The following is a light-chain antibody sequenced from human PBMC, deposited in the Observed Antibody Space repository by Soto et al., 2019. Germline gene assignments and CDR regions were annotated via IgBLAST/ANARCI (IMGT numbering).Light chain of an antibody. CDR3: QQYDNLPWT. J-gene: IGKJ1*01. CDR2: DAS. Sequence: DIQMTQSPSSLSASVGDRVTITCQASQDISNYLNWYQQKPGKAPKLLIYDASNLETGVPSRFSGSGSGTDFTFTISSLQPEDIATYYCQQYDNLPWTFGQGNKVEIQ. V-gene: IGKV1-33*01. CDR1: QDISNY.